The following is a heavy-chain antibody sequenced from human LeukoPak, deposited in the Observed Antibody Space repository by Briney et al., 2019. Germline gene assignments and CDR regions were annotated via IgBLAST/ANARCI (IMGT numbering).Heavy chain of an antibody. V-gene: IGHV3-7*01. CDR3: ARPSYNSGSFFDY. CDR1: GFTFSSYW. J-gene: IGHJ4*02. CDR2: IKQDGSEK. D-gene: IGHD3-10*01. Sequence: GGSLRLSCAASGFTFSSYWMSWVRQAPGKGLEWVANIKQDGSEKYYVDSEKGRFTISRDNAKNSLYLQMNSLRAEDTAVYYCARPSYNSGSFFDYWGQGSLVTVS.